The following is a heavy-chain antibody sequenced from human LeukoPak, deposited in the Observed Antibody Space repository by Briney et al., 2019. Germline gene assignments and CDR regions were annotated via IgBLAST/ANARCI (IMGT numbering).Heavy chain of an antibody. CDR2: ISGSGGAT. V-gene: IGHV3-23*01. J-gene: IGHJ4*02. Sequence: GGSLRLSCAASGFTFSSYAMSWVRQAPGKGLEWVSTISGSGGATYYADSVKGRFTISRDNSKITLYLQMNGLRAEDTALFYCAKAVVVVPAATPFDYWGLGTLVTVSS. CDR3: AKAVVVVPAATPFDY. D-gene: IGHD2-2*01. CDR1: GFTFSSYA.